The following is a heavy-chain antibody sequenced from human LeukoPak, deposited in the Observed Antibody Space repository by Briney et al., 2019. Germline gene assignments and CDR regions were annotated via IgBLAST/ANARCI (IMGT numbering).Heavy chain of an antibody. CDR3: ARHSATRGSGYNGVGY. CDR2: IYPDDSDN. Sequence: GESLQISCWGSGYSFPNYWIGSVRRMPGHGLEWMGIIYPDDSDNRYSPSFQGQATISVDKSISTAYLQWSSLKASDTAMYYCARHSATRGSGYNGVGYWGQGTLVTVSS. V-gene: IGHV5-51*01. J-gene: IGHJ4*02. D-gene: IGHD5-24*01. CDR1: GYSFPNYW.